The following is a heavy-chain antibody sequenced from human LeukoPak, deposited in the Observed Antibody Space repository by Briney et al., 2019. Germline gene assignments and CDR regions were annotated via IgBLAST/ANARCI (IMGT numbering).Heavy chain of an antibody. D-gene: IGHD3-22*01. CDR2: ISAYNGNT. CDR3: ARVPGYDKFGRGYFQH. CDR1: GYTFTSYG. J-gene: IGHJ1*01. Sequence: ASVKVSCKASGYTFTSYGISWVRQAPGQGPEWMGWISAYNGNTNYAQKLQGRVTMTTDTSTSTAYMELRSLRSDDTAVYYCARVPGYDKFGRGYFQHWGQGTLVTVSS. V-gene: IGHV1-18*01.